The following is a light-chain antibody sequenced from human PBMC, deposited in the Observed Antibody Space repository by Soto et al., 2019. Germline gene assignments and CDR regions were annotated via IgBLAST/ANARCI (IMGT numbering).Light chain of an antibody. CDR1: QSLLHSNGYNY. CDR3: MQALQTPPT. CDR2: LDS. J-gene: IGKJ1*01. V-gene: IGKV2-28*01. Sequence: DSVMTQSPLSLPVTPGEPASISCRSSQSLLHSNGYNYLDWYLQKPGQSPQLLIYLDSNRASGVPDRFSGSGSGTDFTLKISRVEAEDVGVYYCMQALQTPPTFGQGTKVEIK.